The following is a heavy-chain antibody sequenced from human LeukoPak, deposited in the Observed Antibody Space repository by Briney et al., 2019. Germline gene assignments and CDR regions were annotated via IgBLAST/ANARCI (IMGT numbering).Heavy chain of an antibody. Sequence: SVKVSCKASGGTFSSYAISWVRQAPGQGLEWMGGIIPIFGTANYAQKFQGRVTMTRDTSISTAYMELSRLRSDDTAVYYCATTHTGITGPNWFDPWGQGTLVTVSS. CDR1: GGTFSSYA. D-gene: IGHD1-20*01. CDR2: IIPIFGTA. V-gene: IGHV1-69*05. J-gene: IGHJ5*02. CDR3: ATTHTGITGPNWFDP.